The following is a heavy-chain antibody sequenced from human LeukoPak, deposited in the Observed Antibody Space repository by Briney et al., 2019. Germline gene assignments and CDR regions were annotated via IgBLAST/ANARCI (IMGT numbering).Heavy chain of an antibody. CDR1: GGSFSGYY. J-gene: IGHJ4*02. V-gene: IGHV4-34*01. CDR3: ARDDNYLEWLLFVY. CDR2: INHSGST. D-gene: IGHD3-3*01. Sequence: PSETLSLTCAVYGGSFSGYYWSWIRQPPGKGLEWIGEINHSGSTNYNPSLKSRVTISVDTSKNQFSLKLSSVTAADTAVYYCARDDNYLEWLLFVYWGQGTLVTVSS.